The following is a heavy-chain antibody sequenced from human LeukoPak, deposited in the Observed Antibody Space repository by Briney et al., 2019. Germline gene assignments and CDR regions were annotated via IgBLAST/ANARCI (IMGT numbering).Heavy chain of an antibody. CDR1: GFTFSSYA. V-gene: IGHV3-23*01. CDR2: ISGSGGST. J-gene: IGHJ4*02. D-gene: IGHD5-18*01. Sequence: GGSLRLSCAASGFTFSSYAMSWVRQAPGKGLEWVSAISGSGGSTYYADSVKGRFTISRGNSKNTLYLQMNSLRAEDTAVYYCAKDQRALGRGYSFSIGYWGQGTLVTVSS. CDR3: AKDQRALGRGYSFSIGY.